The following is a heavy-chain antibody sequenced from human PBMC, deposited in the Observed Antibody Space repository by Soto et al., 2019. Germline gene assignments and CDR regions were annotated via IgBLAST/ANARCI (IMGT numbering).Heavy chain of an antibody. D-gene: IGHD7-27*01. V-gene: IGHV1-3*01. J-gene: IGHJ4*02. CDR2: INAGYGNT. CDR3: ARDTGDGTFDF. Sequence: QVHLVQSGAEVRKPGASVKVSCKASGYTFSSYAMHWVRQGPGQRLEWMGWINAGYGNTKSSQKFQDRVTISRDTSASTAYMELTSLRSEDTAVYYCARDTGDGTFDFWGQGTLVTVSS. CDR1: GYTFSSYA.